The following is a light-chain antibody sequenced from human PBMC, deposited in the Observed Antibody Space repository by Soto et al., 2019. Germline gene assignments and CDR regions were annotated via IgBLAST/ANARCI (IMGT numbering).Light chain of an antibody. CDR2: GAS. CDR1: QSVSSSY. V-gene: IGKV3-20*01. Sequence: EIVLTQSPGTLSLSPGERATLSCRASQSVSSSYLAWYQQKPGQAPRLLIYGASSRATGIPDRFSGSGSGTDFTLTISRLEPEDFAVYYCQQYGSSLLTFGGGTKVDFK. CDR3: QQYGSSLLT. J-gene: IGKJ4*01.